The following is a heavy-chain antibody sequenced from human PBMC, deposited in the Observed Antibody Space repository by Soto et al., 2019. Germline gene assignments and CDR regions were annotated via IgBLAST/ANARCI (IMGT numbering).Heavy chain of an antibody. CDR2: IIPIFGTA. J-gene: IGHJ3*02. D-gene: IGHD2-21*02. V-gene: IGHV1-69*13. CDR3: ARGGYCGGDCYSGDAFDI. CDR1: GGTFSSYA. Sequence: SVKVSCKASGGTFSSYAISWGRQAPGQGLEWMGGIIPIFGTANYAQKFQGRVTITADESTSTAYMEPSSLRSEDTAVYYCARGGYCGGDCYSGDAFDIWGQGTMVNV.